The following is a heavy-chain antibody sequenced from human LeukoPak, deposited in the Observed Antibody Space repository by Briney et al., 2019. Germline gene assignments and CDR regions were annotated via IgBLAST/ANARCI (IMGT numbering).Heavy chain of an antibody. J-gene: IGHJ3*02. CDR2: LYYSGSP. V-gene: IGHV4-31*03. D-gene: IGHD2-8*01. CDR1: GGPIRTRGSY. Sequence: PSQTLSLTCTLSGGPIRTRGSYWTRICQHPATALNWIGYLYYSGSPYYNPSLKVRVTILVDTFKKQFSLKMNSVTSADTAVYSCARDDPTILDPSRMDAFDIWGQGTMVTVSS. CDR3: ARDDPTILDPSRMDAFDI.